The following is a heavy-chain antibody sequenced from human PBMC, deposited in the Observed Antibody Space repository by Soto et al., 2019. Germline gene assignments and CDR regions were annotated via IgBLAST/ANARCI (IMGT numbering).Heavy chain of an antibody. V-gene: IGHV1-18*04. CDR2: IKVDSGYT. D-gene: IGHD3-9*01. J-gene: IGHJ5*02. CDR1: GYPFIKYG. CDR3: ATSYDTGFDP. Sequence: QLQLVQSAAEVKKPGASVRVSCKAYGYPFIKYGICWIRQAPEQGLEWMGWIKVDSGYTNYAQKFQGRVTMTADTSSDTAFMELRSLRLDDTAVYFCATSYDTGFDPWGQGTLVSVSS.